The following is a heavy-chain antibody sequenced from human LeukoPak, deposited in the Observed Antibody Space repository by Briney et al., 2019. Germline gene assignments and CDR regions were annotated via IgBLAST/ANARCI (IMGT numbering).Heavy chain of an antibody. CDR2: ISSSSSYI. CDR1: GFTFSSYS. D-gene: IGHD6-13*01. J-gene: IGHJ4*02. Sequence: PGGSLRLSCAASGFTFSSYSMNWVRQAPGKGLEWVSSISSSSSYIYYADSVKGRFSISRDNAKNSLYLQMNSLRAEDTAVYYCARDGIAAAGLIWGQGTLVTVSS. V-gene: IGHV3-21*01. CDR3: ARDGIAAAGLI.